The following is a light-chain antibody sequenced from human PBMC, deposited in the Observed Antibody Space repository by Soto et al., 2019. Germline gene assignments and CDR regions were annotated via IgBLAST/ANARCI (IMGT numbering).Light chain of an antibody. V-gene: IGLV1-40*01. J-gene: IGLJ1*01. CDR2: NDN. CDR1: SSNIGAGYD. CDR3: QSYDSSLSGYV. Sequence: QSALTQPPSVSGAPGQRVTISCTGSSSNIGAGYDVHWYQQLPGTAPKLLLYNDNNRPSGVPDRISGSKSGTSASLAITGLQAEDEADYYCQSYDSSLSGYVFGTGTNLTVL.